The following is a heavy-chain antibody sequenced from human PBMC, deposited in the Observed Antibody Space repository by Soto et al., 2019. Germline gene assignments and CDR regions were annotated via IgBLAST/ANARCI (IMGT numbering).Heavy chain of an antibody. CDR2: IYYSGST. J-gene: IGHJ6*02. CDR1: GGSVSSGSYY. CDR3: ARDYRYSYGYGRYYGMDV. Sequence: QVQLQESGPGLVKPSETLSLTCTVSGGSVSSGSYYWSWIRQPPGKGLEWIGYIYYSGSTNYNPSLKSRVTIAVYTSKNQFSLKLRSVTAADTALYYCARDYRYSYGYGRYYGMDVWGQGTTVTVSS. V-gene: IGHV4-61*01. D-gene: IGHD5-18*01.